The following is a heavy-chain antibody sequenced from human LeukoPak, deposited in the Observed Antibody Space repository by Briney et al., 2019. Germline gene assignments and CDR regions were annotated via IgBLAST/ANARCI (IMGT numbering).Heavy chain of an antibody. Sequence: PGGSLRLSCAASGFTFSTYSMSWVRQAPGKGLEWVSYISSGSRNTNYADSVKGRFTISRDNAKNSLYLQVNSLRDEDTAVYYCARGGTVDLDYWGQGTLVSVSS. J-gene: IGHJ4*02. V-gene: IGHV3-48*02. CDR3: ARGGTVDLDY. D-gene: IGHD4-23*01. CDR1: GFTFSTYS. CDR2: ISSGSRNT.